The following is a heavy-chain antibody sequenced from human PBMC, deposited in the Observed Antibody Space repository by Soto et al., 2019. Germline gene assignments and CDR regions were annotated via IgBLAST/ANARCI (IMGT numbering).Heavy chain of an antibody. Sequence: QVQLVQSGAAVKKPGASVKVSCKASGYPFTTYDISWVRQAAGQGLEWMGWINLNSGHTDYAQRFQGRVTMTRNTSLSIAYMELTSLSSEDTAVYYCARGRGWRDYWGQGTLVTVSS. CDR1: GYPFTTYD. CDR2: INLNSGHT. D-gene: IGHD6-19*01. V-gene: IGHV1-8*01. CDR3: ARGRGWRDY. J-gene: IGHJ4*02.